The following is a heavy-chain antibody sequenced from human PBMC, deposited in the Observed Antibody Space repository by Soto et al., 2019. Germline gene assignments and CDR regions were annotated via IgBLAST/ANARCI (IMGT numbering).Heavy chain of an antibody. J-gene: IGHJ4*01. Sequence: PGGSLRLSCAASGFTFGTYAMHWVRQAPGKGLEWVAVIYYDGSNRYYGDDVKGRFTISRDNSKSTLYLQMSSLRAEDTAVFYFARAFCTNGVCYYFFDYWGHGTLVTVSS. D-gene: IGHD2-8*01. CDR1: GFTFGTYA. V-gene: IGHV3-33*01. CDR3: ARAFCTNGVCYYFFDY. CDR2: IYYDGSNR.